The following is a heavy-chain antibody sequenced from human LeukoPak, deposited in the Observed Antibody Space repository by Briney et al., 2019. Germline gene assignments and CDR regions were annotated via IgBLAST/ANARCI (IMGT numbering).Heavy chain of an antibody. CDR1: GFSLNSYW. V-gene: IGHV3-74*03. CDR3: ARGGDTIFGVVIPSH. CDR2: ISVDGRST. Sequence: GGSLRLSCEAYGFSLNSYWMHWVRQAPGEGPVWVSRISVDGRSTAYADSVKGRFTISRDNAKNTLYLGMNSLRADDTAVYYCARGGDTIFGVVIPSHWGQGTLVTVSS. D-gene: IGHD3-3*01. J-gene: IGHJ4*02.